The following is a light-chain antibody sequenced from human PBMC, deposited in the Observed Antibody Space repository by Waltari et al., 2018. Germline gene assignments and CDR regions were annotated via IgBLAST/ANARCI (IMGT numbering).Light chain of an antibody. CDR2: SVT. Sequence: QSDLTQPRSVSGSPGQSVTISCTGTSSNYVSWYHQHPGKAPQLMIFSVTRRPSGVPDRFSGSKSGNTASLTISGLQAEDEADYYCCSYGGRYVFGTATKVTVL. CDR1: SSNY. CDR3: CSYGGRYV. V-gene: IGLV2-11*01. J-gene: IGLJ1*01.